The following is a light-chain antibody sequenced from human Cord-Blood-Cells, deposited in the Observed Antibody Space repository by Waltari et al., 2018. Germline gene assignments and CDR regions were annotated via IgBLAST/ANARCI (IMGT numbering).Light chain of an antibody. J-gene: IGLJ2*01. Sequence: QSALTQPASVSGSPGQSITLSCTGTSSDVGGSNYVSWNQQHPGKAPKLMIYDVSNRPSGVSNRFSGSKSGNTASLTISGLQAEDEADYYCSSYTSSSTLVFGVGTKLTVL. CDR1: SSDVGGSNY. CDR3: SSYTSSSTLV. CDR2: DVS. V-gene: IGLV2-14*01.